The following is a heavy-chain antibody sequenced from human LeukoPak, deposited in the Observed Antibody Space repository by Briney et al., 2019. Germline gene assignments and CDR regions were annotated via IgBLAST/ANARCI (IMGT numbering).Heavy chain of an antibody. CDR2: IYYSGST. CDR3: ARTTEGAMLVFDY. J-gene: IGHJ4*02. Sequence: SETLSLTCTVSGGSISSYYWSWIRQPPGKGLEWIGYIYYSGSTNYNPSLKSRVTISVDTSKNQFSLKLSSVTAADTAVYYCARTTEGAMLVFDYWGQGTLVTVSS. V-gene: IGHV4-59*08. CDR1: GGSISSYY. D-gene: IGHD1-26*01.